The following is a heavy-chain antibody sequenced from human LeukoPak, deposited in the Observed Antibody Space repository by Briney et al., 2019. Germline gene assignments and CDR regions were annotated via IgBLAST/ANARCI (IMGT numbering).Heavy chain of an antibody. D-gene: IGHD3-10*01. Sequence: GGSLRLSCAASGFTFSSYAMHWVRQAPGKGLEWVAVISYDGSNKYYADSVKGRFTISRDNSKNTLYLQMNSLRAEDTAVYYCARDERELGAFDIWGQGTMVTVSS. CDR1: GFTFSSYA. CDR2: ISYDGSNK. CDR3: ARDERELGAFDI. V-gene: IGHV3-30-3*01. J-gene: IGHJ3*02.